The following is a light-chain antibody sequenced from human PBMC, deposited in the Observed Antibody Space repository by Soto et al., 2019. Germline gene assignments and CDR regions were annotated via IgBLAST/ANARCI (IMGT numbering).Light chain of an antibody. CDR2: DAS. J-gene: IGKJ1*01. Sequence: EIVLTQSPGTLSLSPGERATLSCRASQSVRSTYVAWYQQKPGQAPRLLIFDASSRATGIPDRFSGSGSGTDFTLTISRLEPEDFAVYYCHQYGTSPATFDQGTKVEIK. CDR1: QSVRSTY. V-gene: IGKV3-20*01. CDR3: HQYGTSPAT.